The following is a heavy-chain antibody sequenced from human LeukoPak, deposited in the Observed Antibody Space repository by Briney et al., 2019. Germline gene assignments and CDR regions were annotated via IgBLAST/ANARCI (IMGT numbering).Heavy chain of an antibody. V-gene: IGHV1-69*13. CDR1: GYTFTSYG. D-gene: IGHD3-22*01. CDR2: IIPIFGTA. Sequence: SVKVSCKASGYTFTSYGICWVRQAPGHGLEWMGGIIPIFGTANYAQKFQGRVTITADESTSTAYMELSSLRSEDTAVYYCAREDYYDSSGHHWGQGTLVTVSS. J-gene: IGHJ5*02. CDR3: AREDYYDSSGHH.